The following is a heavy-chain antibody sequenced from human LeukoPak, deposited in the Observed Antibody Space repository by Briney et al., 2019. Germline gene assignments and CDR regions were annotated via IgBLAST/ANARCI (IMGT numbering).Heavy chain of an antibody. J-gene: IGHJ4*02. Sequence: SETLSLTCTVSGGSISSYYWSWIRQPAGKGLEWIGRIYTSGSTNYNPSLKSRVTMSVDTSKNQFSLKLSSVTAADTAVYYCARVYGYCSGGSCYYSSLYFDYWGQGTLVTVSS. CDR2: IYTSGST. D-gene: IGHD2-15*01. CDR1: GGSISSYY. V-gene: IGHV4-4*07. CDR3: ARVYGYCSGGSCYYSSLYFDY.